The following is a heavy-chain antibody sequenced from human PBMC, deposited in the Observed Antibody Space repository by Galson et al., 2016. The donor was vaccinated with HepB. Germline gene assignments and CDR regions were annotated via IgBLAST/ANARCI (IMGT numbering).Heavy chain of an antibody. CDR2: ISSSSTTM. CDR3: ARGKSHKSNPYDGMDV. CDR1: GFTFSDYY. D-gene: IGHD1-14*01. Sequence: SLRLSCAASGFTFSDYYMSWIRQAPGKGLEWVSYISSSSTTMYYADSVEGRFTITRDKAKRSLDLQLNSLRVENTAVYDCARGKSHKSNPYDGMDVWGQGTKVSVSS. J-gene: IGHJ6*02. V-gene: IGHV3-11*01.